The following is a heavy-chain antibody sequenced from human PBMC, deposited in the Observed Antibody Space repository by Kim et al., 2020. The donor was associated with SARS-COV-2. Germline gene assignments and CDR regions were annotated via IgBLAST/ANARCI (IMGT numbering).Heavy chain of an antibody. CDR3: ARGSGAGDY. V-gene: IGHV3-33*01. D-gene: IGHD1-26*01. J-gene: IGHJ4*02. Sequence: STKYYADSVKGRFTISRDNSKNTLYLQMNSLRAEDTAVYYCARGSGAGDYWGQGTLVTVSS. CDR2: STK.